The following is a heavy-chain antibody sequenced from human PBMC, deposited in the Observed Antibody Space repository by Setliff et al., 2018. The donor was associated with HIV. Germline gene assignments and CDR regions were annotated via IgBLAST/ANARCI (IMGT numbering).Heavy chain of an antibody. CDR1: GFTFNTYW. Sequence: PGGSLRLSCAASGFTFNTYWMSWVRQAPGKGLEWVANIKEDGSEKYYVDSVKGRFTISRDDAENSLYLQMNYLRVEDTAVDYCVRRGYTYGLYYYYYYRDVSGKGTTVTVS. V-gene: IGHV3-7*01. CDR3: VRRGYTYGLYYYYYYRDV. CDR2: IKEDGSEK. D-gene: IGHD5-18*01. J-gene: IGHJ6*03.